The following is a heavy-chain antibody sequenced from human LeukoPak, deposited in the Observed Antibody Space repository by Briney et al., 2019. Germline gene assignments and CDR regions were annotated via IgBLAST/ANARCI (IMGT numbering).Heavy chain of an antibody. CDR3: AKGSYYDILTGYYLDY. CDR1: GFTFSSYA. J-gene: IGHJ4*02. CDR2: ISGSGGST. Sequence: GGSLRLSCAASGFTFSSYAMSWVRQAPGKGLEWVSAISGSGGSTHYADSVKGRFTISRDNSKNTLYLQMNSLRAEDTAVYYCAKGSYYDILTGYYLDYWGQGTLVTVSS. D-gene: IGHD3-9*01. V-gene: IGHV3-23*01.